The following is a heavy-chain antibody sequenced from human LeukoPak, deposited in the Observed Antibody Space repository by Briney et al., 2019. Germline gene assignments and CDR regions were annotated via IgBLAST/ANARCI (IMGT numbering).Heavy chain of an antibody. CDR3: ARDWSGYGDYVGVLDY. D-gene: IGHD4-17*01. Sequence: PGGSLRLSCAASGFTFSSYSMNWVRQAPGKGLEWVSSISSSSSYIYYADPVKGRFTISRDNAKNSLYLQMNSLRAENTAVYYCARDWSGYGDYVGVLDYWGQGTLVTVSS. V-gene: IGHV3-21*01. CDR2: ISSSSSYI. CDR1: GFTFSSYS. J-gene: IGHJ4*02.